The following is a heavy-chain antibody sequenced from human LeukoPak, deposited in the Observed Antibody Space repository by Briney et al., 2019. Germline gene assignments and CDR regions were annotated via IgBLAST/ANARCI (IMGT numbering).Heavy chain of an antibody. CDR3: ARDHAYRADY. Sequence: GGSLRLSCAASGFTFSNDWMCWVRQAPGKGLEWVANINQDESKKYYADSVKGRFTISRDNAKNSLYLQMSSLTAEDTARYYCARDHAYRADYWGQGTLVTVSS. V-gene: IGHV3-7*01. CDR2: INQDESKK. CDR1: GFTFSNDW. J-gene: IGHJ4*02. D-gene: IGHD2-2*01.